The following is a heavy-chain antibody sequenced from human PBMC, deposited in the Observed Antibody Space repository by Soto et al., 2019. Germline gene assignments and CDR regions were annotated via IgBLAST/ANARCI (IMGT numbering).Heavy chain of an antibody. Sequence: GGSLRLSCATSGFTFSTYGMHWVRQAPGKGLECVAVIWYDGSNKYYAASVKDRFTISRDNSKNTLYRQMNSLGAEDTAVYYSARPMSSAGTRHYYYYGMDVSGQRTTVTGSS. CDR2: IWYDGSNK. J-gene: IGHJ6*02. V-gene: IGHV3-33*01. CDR3: ARPMSSAGTRHYYYYGMDV. D-gene: IGHD6-13*01. CDR1: GFTFSTYG.